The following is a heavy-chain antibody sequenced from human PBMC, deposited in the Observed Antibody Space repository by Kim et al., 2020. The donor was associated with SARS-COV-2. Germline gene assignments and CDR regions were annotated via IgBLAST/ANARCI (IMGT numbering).Heavy chain of an antibody. J-gene: IGHJ4*02. Sequence: SETLSLTCAVSGGSISSSNWWSWVRQPPGKGLEWIGEIYHSGSTNYNPSLKSRVTISVYKSKNQFSLKLSSVTAADTAVYYCAKKEEWLLDHWGQGTLVTVSS. CDR3: AKKEEWLLDH. CDR2: IYHSGST. D-gene: IGHD5-12*01. V-gene: IGHV4-4*02. CDR1: GGSISSSNW.